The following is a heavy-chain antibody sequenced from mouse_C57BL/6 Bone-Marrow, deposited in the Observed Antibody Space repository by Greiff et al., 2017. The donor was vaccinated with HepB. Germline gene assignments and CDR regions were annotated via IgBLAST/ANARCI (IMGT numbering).Heavy chain of an antibody. CDR1: GYTFTSYW. CDR3: ARSGGIYYGYDGGFAY. CDR2: IYPGSGST. V-gene: IGHV1-55*01. D-gene: IGHD2-2*01. J-gene: IGHJ3*01. Sequence: VQLQQPGAELVKPGASVKMSCKASGYTFTSYWITWVKQRPGQGLEWIGDIYPGSGSTNYNEKFKSKATLTVDKSSSTAYMQRSSLTSEDSAVYYCARSGGIYYGYDGGFAYWGQGTLVTVSA.